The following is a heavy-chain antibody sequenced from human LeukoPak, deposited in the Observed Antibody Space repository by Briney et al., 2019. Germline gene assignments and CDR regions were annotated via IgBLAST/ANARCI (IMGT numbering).Heavy chain of an antibody. Sequence: PGGSLRLSCVASGFTFSSYAMSWFRQAPGRGLEWVSAIDGSGGSTYYADSVKGRFTTSRDNSKNTLYLQMHSLRAEDTAIYYCAKDRRLPWDYFDSWGQGTQVTVSS. D-gene: IGHD5-12*01. CDR2: IDGSGGST. CDR1: GFTFSSYA. CDR3: AKDRRLPWDYFDS. V-gene: IGHV3-23*01. J-gene: IGHJ4*02.